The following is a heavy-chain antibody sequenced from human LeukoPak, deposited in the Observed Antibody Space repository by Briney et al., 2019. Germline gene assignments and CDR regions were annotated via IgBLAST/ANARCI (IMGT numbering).Heavy chain of an antibody. Sequence: GGSLRLSCAASGFTVSSNYMSWVRQAPGKGLEWVSAISGSGGSTYYADSVKGRFTISRDNSKNTLYLQMNSLRAEDTAVYYCAKDNGVSSSSSYFDYWGQGTLVTVSS. J-gene: IGHJ4*02. V-gene: IGHV3-23*01. CDR2: ISGSGGST. D-gene: IGHD6-6*01. CDR1: GFTVSSNY. CDR3: AKDNGVSSSSSYFDY.